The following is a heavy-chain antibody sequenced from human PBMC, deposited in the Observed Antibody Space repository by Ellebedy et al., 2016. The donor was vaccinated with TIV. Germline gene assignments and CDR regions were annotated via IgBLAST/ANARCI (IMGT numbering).Heavy chain of an antibody. CDR3: ARDLQTKHQIDY. J-gene: IGHJ4*02. CDR2: IIGSDGST. D-gene: IGHD5-24*01. CDR1: GFAFSTYD. Sequence: GESLKISXAASGFAFSTYDMSWVRQAPGKGLEWVSVIIGSDGSTHYADSVKGRFIISRDNSKNTLYLQMNSLRAEDTAVYYCARDLQTKHQIDYWGQGTLVTVSS. V-gene: IGHV3-23*01.